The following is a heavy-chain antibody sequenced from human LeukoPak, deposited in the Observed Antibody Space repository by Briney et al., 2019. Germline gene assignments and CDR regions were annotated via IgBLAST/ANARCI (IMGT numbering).Heavy chain of an antibody. J-gene: IGHJ3*02. CDR1: GFTFSSYA. Sequence: GGSLRLSCAASGFTFSSYAMHWVRQAAGKGLEWVAVISYDGSNKYYADSVKGRFTVSRDNSKNTLYLQMNSLRAEDTAVYYCARALKLRRAFDIWGQGTMVTVSS. V-gene: IGHV3-30*04. CDR3: ARALKLRRAFDI. CDR2: ISYDGSNK. D-gene: IGHD1-26*01.